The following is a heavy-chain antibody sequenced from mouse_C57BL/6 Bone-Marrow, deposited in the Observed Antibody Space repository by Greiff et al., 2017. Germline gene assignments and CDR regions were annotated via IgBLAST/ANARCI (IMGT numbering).Heavy chain of an antibody. D-gene: IGHD2-5*01. Sequence: QVQLQQSGAELVKPGASVKLSCKASGYTFTEYPLHWVKQRSGQGLEWVGWFYPGGGSIKYNEKFKDKAPLTADKSCSTGYRELSRVTSEDAAVYSCARHEEEVYSNWAMDYWGQGTSVTVSS. V-gene: IGHV1-62-2*01. CDR3: ARHEEEVYSNWAMDY. CDR2: FYPGGGSI. J-gene: IGHJ4*01. CDR1: GYTFTEYP.